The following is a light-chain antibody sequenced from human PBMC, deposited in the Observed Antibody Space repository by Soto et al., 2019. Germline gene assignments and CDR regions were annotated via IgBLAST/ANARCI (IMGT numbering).Light chain of an antibody. CDR1: SSDIGDYSY. CDR2: NVS. V-gene: IGLV2-14*03. J-gene: IGLJ2*01. Sequence: QSALTQPASVSGSPGQSITISCTGTSSDIGDYSYVSWYQHHPGKAPKLMIYNVSNRPSGVSNRFSGSKSGNTASLTISGLQAEDEADYYCSSYTSSTTLVVFGGGTKVTVL. CDR3: SSYTSSTTLVV.